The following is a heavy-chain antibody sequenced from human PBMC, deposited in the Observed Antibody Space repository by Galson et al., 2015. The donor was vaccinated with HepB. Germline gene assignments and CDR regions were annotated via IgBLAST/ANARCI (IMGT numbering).Heavy chain of an antibody. J-gene: IGHJ4*02. CDR2: IWYDGSNK. D-gene: IGHD1-14*01. V-gene: IGHV3-33*01. Sequence: SLRLSCAASGFTFSSYGMHWVRQAPGKGLEWVAVIWYDGSNKYYADSVKGRFTISRDNSKNTLYLQMNSLRAEDTAVYYCARDRAPGYYFDYWGQGTLVTVSS. CDR1: GFTFSSYG. CDR3: ARDRAPGYYFDY.